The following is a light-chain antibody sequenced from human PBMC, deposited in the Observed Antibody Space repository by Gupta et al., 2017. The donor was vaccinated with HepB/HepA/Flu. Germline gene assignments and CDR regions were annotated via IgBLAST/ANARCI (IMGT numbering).Light chain of an antibody. J-gene: IGLJ2*01. CDR3: ATWDDSLNGVV. Sequence: QSVLTQPPSASGTPGQRVTFSCSGSSSNIGSNTVNWYRQFPGTAPTLLRYSNNQRPSGVPDRFSGSKSGTSASPAISGLQAEDEADYYGATWDDSLNGVVFGGGTKLTVL. CDR2: SNN. CDR1: SSNIGSNT. V-gene: IGLV1-44*01.